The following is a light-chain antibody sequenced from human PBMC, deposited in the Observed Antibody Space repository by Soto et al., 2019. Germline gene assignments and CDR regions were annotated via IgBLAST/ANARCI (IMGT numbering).Light chain of an antibody. V-gene: IGLV2-14*01. Sequence: QSALTQPPSVSGSPGQSITISCTGTSSDVGDNNYVSWYQQHPGKAPKLMIYDVTHRPSGISNRFSGSKSGNTASLTISGLQAEDEADYYCSSYTSSRSLDVFGTGTKVTVL. CDR3: SSYTSSRSLDV. J-gene: IGLJ1*01. CDR2: DVT. CDR1: SSDVGDNNY.